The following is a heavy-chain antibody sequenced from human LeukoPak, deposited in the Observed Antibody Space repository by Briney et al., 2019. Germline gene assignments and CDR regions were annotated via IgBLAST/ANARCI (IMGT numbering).Heavy chain of an antibody. D-gene: IGHD6-19*01. CDR2: INPSGGST. Sequence: GASVKVSCKASGYTFTGYYMHWVRQAPGQGLEWLGIINPSGGSTSYVQKFQGRVTITRDTSTSTVYMELSSLRSEDTVVYYCARGAVAGRCFDYWGQGTLVTVSS. J-gene: IGHJ4*02. CDR3: ARGAVAGRCFDY. CDR1: GYTFTGYY. V-gene: IGHV1-46*03.